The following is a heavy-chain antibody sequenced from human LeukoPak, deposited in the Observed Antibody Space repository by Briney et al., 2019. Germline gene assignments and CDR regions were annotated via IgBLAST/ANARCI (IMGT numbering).Heavy chain of an antibody. J-gene: IGHJ4*02. CDR1: GITFSSYW. CDR3: ARDPRGFLEWFTGGVDY. Sequence: QPGGSLRLSCAASGITFSSYWMSWVRQAPGKGLEWVANIKKDGSEKYYVDSVKGRFTISRDNAKNSLYLQMNSLRAEDTAVYYCARDPRGFLEWFTGGVDYWGQGTLVTVSS. D-gene: IGHD3-3*01. CDR2: IKKDGSEK. V-gene: IGHV3-7*05.